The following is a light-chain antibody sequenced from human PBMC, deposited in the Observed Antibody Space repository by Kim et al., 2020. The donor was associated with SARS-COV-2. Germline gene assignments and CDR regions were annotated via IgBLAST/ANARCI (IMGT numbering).Light chain of an antibody. CDR3: QQYNSYSPYT. CDR2: KAS. V-gene: IGKV1-5*03. Sequence: ASVGDRAPIPCRASQSISTWLAWYQQKPGKAPNLLIYKASSLESGVPSRFSGSGSGTEFTLTISSLQPDDFATYYCQQYNSYSPYTFGQGTKLEI. J-gene: IGKJ2*01. CDR1: QSISTW.